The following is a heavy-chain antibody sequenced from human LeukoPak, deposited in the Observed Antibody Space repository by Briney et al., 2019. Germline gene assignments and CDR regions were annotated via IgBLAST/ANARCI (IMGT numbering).Heavy chain of an antibody. V-gene: IGHV3-74*01. CDR2: INSDGSST. J-gene: IGHJ4*02. Sequence: GGSLRLSCAASGFTFSSYWMHWVRQAPGKGLVWVSRINSDGSSTSYADSVKGRFTISRDNAKNTLYLQMNSLRAEDTAVYYCARGAKDVRFLEWLSAEYFDYWGQGTLVTVSS. CDR3: ARGAKDVRFLEWLSAEYFDY. D-gene: IGHD3-3*01. CDR1: GFTFSSYW.